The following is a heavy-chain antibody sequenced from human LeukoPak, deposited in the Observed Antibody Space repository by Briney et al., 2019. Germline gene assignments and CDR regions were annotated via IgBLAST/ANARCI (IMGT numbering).Heavy chain of an antibody. CDR1: GGSVSSSSYY. Sequence: SETLSLTCTVSGGSVSSSSYYWGWIRQPPGTGLEWIGSIYYSGSTYYNPSLKSRVSISVDTSKNQFSLKLNSLTAADTAVYYCAREGQQLVRGAFDIWGQGTMVTVSS. V-gene: IGHV4-39*07. J-gene: IGHJ3*02. CDR3: AREGQQLVRGAFDI. CDR2: IYYSGST. D-gene: IGHD6-13*01.